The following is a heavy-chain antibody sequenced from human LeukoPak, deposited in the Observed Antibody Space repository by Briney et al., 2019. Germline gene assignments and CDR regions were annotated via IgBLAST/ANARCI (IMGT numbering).Heavy chain of an antibody. Sequence: GGSLRLSCAASGFTFSSYWMSWVRQAPGKGLEWVANIKKDGSEKYYVDSVKGRFTIFRDNAKDSLYLQMNSLRAEDTAVYYCARDRCSSISCFALDYWGQGTLVTVSS. J-gene: IGHJ4*02. V-gene: IGHV3-7*01. CDR3: ARDRCSSISCFALDY. CDR1: GFTFSSYW. CDR2: IKKDGSEK. D-gene: IGHD2-2*01.